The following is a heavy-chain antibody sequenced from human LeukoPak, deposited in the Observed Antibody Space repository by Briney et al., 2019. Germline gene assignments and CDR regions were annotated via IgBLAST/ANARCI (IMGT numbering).Heavy chain of an antibody. CDR2: IYYSGST. V-gene: IGHV4-39*07. J-gene: IGHJ5*02. CDR1: GGSISSSSYY. Sequence: PAETLSLTCTVSGGSISSSSYYWGWIRQPPGKGLEGIGSIYYSGSTYYNPTLKSRATISVDTSKNQFSLKLRSVTAADMAVYYCARGGGECTFDPWGQGTLVTVSS. D-gene: IGHD2-21*01. CDR3: ARGGGECTFDP.